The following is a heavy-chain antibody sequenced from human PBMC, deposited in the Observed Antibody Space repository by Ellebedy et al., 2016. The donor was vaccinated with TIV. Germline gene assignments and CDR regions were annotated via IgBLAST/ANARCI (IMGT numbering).Heavy chain of an antibody. D-gene: IGHD6-13*01. Sequence: GESLKISCAASGFIFGTYSMTWVRQSPGKGLEWVANINQDGSEKYYVDSVKGRFTISRDNAKNSLYLQMNSLRAEDTAVYYCASGGSSWHSLECWGQGALVTVFS. V-gene: IGHV3-7*01. CDR3: ASGGSSWHSLEC. CDR1: GFIFGTYS. J-gene: IGHJ4*02. CDR2: INQDGSEK.